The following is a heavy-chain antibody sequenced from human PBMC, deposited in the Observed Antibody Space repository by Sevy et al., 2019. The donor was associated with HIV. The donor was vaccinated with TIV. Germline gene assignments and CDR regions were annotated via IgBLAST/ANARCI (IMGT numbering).Heavy chain of an antibody. CDR1: GFTFSDYY. CDR2: ISTSSTYT. J-gene: IGHJ4*02. Sequence: GGSLRLSCSASGFTFSDYYMSWIRQAPGKGVEWVSYISTSSTYTNHADSVKGRFTISRDNANNSLYLQMNSLRAEDTAVYFCARVRYKYGSYYFDYWGQGTLVTVSS. CDR3: ARVRYKYGSYYFDY. D-gene: IGHD5-18*01. V-gene: IGHV3-11*06.